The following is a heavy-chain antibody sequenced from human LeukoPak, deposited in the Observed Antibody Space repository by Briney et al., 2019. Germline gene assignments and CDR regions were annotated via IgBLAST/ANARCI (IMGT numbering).Heavy chain of an antibody. Sequence: GGSLRLSCAASGFTFSSYSMNWVRQAPGKGLEWVSYISSSSSTIYYADSVKGRFTISRDNAKNSLYLQMNSLRAEDTAVYYCARLGSIVATINFDYWGQGTLVTVSS. CDR1: GFTFSSYS. J-gene: IGHJ4*02. CDR2: ISSSSSTI. V-gene: IGHV3-48*01. D-gene: IGHD5-12*01. CDR3: ARLGSIVATINFDY.